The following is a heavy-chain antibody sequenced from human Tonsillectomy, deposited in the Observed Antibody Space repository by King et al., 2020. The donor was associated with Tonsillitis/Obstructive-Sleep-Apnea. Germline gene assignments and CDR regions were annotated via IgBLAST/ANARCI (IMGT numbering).Heavy chain of an antibody. V-gene: IGHV3-30*04. CDR3: ARDPSTLCLYCFDY. CDR2: ITDDGDSK. J-gene: IGHJ4*02. Sequence: QVQLVESGGGVVQPGGSLRLSCAASGFTFSSYAMSWVRQAPGKGLEWVALITDDGDSKYYADSVKGRFTISRDNSKNTLYLQMNSLRLKDKAVYDCARDPSTLCLYCFDYWGQGTLVTVSS. D-gene: IGHD5/OR15-5a*01. CDR1: GFTFSSYA.